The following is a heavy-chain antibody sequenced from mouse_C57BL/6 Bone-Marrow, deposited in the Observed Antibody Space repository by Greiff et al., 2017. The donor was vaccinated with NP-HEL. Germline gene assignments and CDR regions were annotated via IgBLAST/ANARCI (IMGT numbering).Heavy chain of an antibody. CDR3: ASDREGGWWFDD. CDR1: GFTFSDYY. V-gene: IGHV5-16*01. J-gene: IGHJ1*03. Sequence: EVQLVESEGGLVQPGSSMKLSCTASGFTFSDYYMAWVRQVPEKGLEWVANINYDGSSTYYLDSLKSRFIITTDNAKNILYLQMSSLKSEDTDTYDYASDREGGWWFDDWGKGTPVTVSS. CDR2: INYDGSST.